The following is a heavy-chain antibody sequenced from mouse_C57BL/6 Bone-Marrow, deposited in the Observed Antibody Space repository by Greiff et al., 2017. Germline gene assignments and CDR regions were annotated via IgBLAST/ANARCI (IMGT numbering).Heavy chain of an antibody. CDR3: ARCWNYGSSYGYLDV. CDR2: IDPSDSYT. V-gene: IGHV1-69*01. D-gene: IGHD1-1*01. Sequence: QVQLQQPGAELVMPGASVKLSCKASGYTFTSYWMHWVKQRPGQGLEWIGEIDPSDSYTNSNQKFKGKSTLTVDKSSSTAYMQISSLTSEDSAVYYCARCWNYGSSYGYLDVWGKGTTVTVSS. CDR1: GYTFTSYW. J-gene: IGHJ1*03.